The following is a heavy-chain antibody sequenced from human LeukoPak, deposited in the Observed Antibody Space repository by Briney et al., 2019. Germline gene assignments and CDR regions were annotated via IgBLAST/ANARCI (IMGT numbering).Heavy chain of an antibody. CDR1: GFTFSSYA. V-gene: IGHV3-23*01. J-gene: IGHJ4*02. D-gene: IGHD3-16*01. Sequence: PGGSLRLSCAASGFTFSSYAMSWVRQAPGEGLEWVSAISGSGGSTYYADSVKGRFTISRDNSKNTLYLQMNSLRAEGTAVYYCAKGGPIRGDSRSFGYWGQGTLVTVSS. CDR2: ISGSGGST. CDR3: AKGGPIRGDSRSFGY.